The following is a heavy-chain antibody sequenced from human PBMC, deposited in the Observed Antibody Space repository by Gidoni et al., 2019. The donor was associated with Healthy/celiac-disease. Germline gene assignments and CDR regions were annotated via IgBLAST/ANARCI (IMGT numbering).Heavy chain of an antibody. D-gene: IGHD6-19*01. CDR2: ISSYNGNT. V-gene: IGHV1-18*01. Sequence: QLQMVQSGAETKNPGAAVNVSRKASGYTFTSYGISWVRQAPGQGLDWMGWISSYNGNTNYAQKLQGRVTMTTDTSTSTAYMELRSLRSDDTAVYYCARGWLGRGMDVWGQGTTVTVSS. CDR1: GYTFTSYG. J-gene: IGHJ6*02. CDR3: ARGWLGRGMDV.